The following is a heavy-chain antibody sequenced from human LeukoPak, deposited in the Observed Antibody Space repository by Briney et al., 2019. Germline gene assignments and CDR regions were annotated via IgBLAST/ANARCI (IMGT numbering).Heavy chain of an antibody. V-gene: IGHV1-69*04. CDR1: GGTFSSYA. J-gene: IGHJ3*02. CDR2: IIPILGIA. CDR3: ARGFGDSSGYYFPRDAFDI. Sequence: SVKVSCKASGGTFSSYAISWVRQAPGQGLEWMGRIIPILGIANYAQKFQGRVTITADKSTSTAYMELSSLRSEDTAVYYCARGFGDSSGYYFPRDAFDIWGQGTMVTVSS. D-gene: IGHD3-22*01.